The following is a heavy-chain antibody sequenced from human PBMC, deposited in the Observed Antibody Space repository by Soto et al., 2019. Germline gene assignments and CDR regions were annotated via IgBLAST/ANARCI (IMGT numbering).Heavy chain of an antibody. D-gene: IGHD2-2*02. J-gene: IGHJ3*02. Sequence: EVQLVESGGGLVKPGGSLRLSCAASGFTFSNAWMSWVRQAPGKGLEWVGRIKSKTDGGTTDYAAPVKGRFTISRDDSKNTLYLQMNSMKTEDTAVYYCTTDQTVPIPRGGYAFDIWGQGTMVTVSS. CDR3: TTDQTVPIPRGGYAFDI. CDR2: IKSKTDGGTT. V-gene: IGHV3-15*01. CDR1: GFTFSNAW.